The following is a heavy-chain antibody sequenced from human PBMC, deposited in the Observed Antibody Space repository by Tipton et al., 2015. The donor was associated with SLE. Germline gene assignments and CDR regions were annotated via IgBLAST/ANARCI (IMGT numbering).Heavy chain of an antibody. J-gene: IGHJ3*02. CDR1: GGSFSGYY. D-gene: IGHD3-22*01. CDR2: INHSGST. CDR3: ARDRATYYYDSSGFDI. V-gene: IGHV4-34*01. Sequence: TLSLTCAVYGGSFSGYYWSWIRQPPGKGLEWIGEINHSGSTNYNPSLKSRVTISVDTSKNQFSLKLSSVTAADTAVYYCARDRATYYYDSSGFDIWGQGTMVTVSS.